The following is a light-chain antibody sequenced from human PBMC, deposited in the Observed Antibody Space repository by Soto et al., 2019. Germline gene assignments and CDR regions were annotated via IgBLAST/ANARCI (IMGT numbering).Light chain of an antibody. J-gene: IGKJ5*01. V-gene: IGKV3-15*01. CDR2: GTS. Sequence: EIVMTQSPVTLSVSPGERATLSCRASQSVSSTLAWYQQKPGQAPRPLIYGTSTRATGIPARFSGSGSGTEFTLTVSSLHSEDFAIYYCQQYYSWPITFGQGTRLEIK. CDR3: QQYYSWPIT. CDR1: QSVSST.